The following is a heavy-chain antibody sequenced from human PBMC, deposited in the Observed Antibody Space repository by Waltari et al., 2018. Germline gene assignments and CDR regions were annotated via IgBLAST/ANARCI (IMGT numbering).Heavy chain of an antibody. Sequence: EVQLLESGGGLVQPGGSLRLSCAASGFTFSSYAMSRVRQAPGKGLEWVSAISGSGGSTYYADSVKGRFTISRDNSKNTLYLQMNSLRAEDTAVYYCAKVARRAAADEPIHYYYGMDVWGQGTTVTVSS. CDR1: GFTFSSYA. J-gene: IGHJ6*02. V-gene: IGHV3-23*01. CDR2: ISGSGGST. D-gene: IGHD6-13*01. CDR3: AKVARRAAADEPIHYYYGMDV.